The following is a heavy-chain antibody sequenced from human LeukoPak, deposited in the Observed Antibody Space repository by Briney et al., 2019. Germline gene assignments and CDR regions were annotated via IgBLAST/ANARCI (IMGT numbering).Heavy chain of an antibody. CDR2: INPISGGT. J-gene: IGHJ4*02. V-gene: IGHV1-2*02. CDR3: ARGPSSGDFDY. D-gene: IGHD6-6*01. CDR1: GYTFTDYY. Sequence: ASVKVSCKASGYTFTDYYLHWVRQAPGQGLEWMGWINPISGGTNYAQRFQGRVTMTRDTSISAAYTELSRLRSDDTAVYYCARGPSSGDFDYWGQGTLVTVSS.